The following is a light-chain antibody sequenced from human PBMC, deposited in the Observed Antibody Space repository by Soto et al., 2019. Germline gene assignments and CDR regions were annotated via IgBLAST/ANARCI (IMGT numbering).Light chain of an antibody. V-gene: IGLV2-11*01. Sequence: QSALTQPRSVSGSPRQSVTISCTGTGSDVGHYNYVSWYQQNPGKAPKLMIHDVSKRPSGVPDRFSGSKSGYTASLTISGLQAEDEADYYCAAWDDSLNGMFGGGTKVTVL. J-gene: IGLJ3*02. CDR3: AAWDDSLNGM. CDR1: GSDVGHYNY. CDR2: DVS.